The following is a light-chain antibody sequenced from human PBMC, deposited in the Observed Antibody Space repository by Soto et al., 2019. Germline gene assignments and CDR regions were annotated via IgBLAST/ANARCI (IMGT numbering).Light chain of an antibody. V-gene: IGLV1-44*01. Sequence: QAVVTQPPSASGTPGQRVTISCSGSSSNIGSNTVNWYQQLPGTAPKLRIYSNNQRPSGVPDRFSGSKSGTSASLAIRGLQSEDEADYYCAAWDDSLNGVVFGGGTKLTVL. CDR1: SSNIGSNT. CDR2: SNN. J-gene: IGLJ2*01. CDR3: AAWDDSLNGVV.